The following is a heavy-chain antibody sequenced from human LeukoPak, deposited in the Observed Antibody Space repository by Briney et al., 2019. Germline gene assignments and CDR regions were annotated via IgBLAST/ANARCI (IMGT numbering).Heavy chain of an antibody. CDR3: ARSIAVAGTVADY. CDR2: ISAYNGNT. CDR1: GYTFTSYG. V-gene: IGHV1-18*01. Sequence: ASVKVSCKASGYTFTSYGISWVRQAPGQGLEWMGWISAYNGNTNYAQKFQGRVTMTRDTSISTAYMELSRLRSDDTAVYYCARSIAVAGTVADYWGQGTLVTVSS. J-gene: IGHJ4*02. D-gene: IGHD6-19*01.